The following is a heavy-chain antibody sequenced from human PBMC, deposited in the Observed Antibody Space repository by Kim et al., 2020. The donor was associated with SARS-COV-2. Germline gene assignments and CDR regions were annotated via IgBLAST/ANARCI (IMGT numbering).Heavy chain of an antibody. CDR1: GFTFSNYG. CDR3: ARALHSYGIMTGYSRGFDY. CDR2: IWYDGSNK. J-gene: IGHJ4*02. V-gene: IGHV3-33*01. Sequence: GGSLRLSCAASGFTFSNYGMHWVRQAPGKGLEWVAVIWYDGSNKYYADSVKGRFTISRDNSKNTLYLQMNSLRAEDTAVYYCARALHSYGIMTGYSRGFDYCGAGTPVTVSS. D-gene: IGHD3-9*01.